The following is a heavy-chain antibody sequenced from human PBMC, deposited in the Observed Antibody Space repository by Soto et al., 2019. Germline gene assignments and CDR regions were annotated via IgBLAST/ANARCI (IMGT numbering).Heavy chain of an antibody. D-gene: IGHD3-22*01. CDR3: AKDWGFRWYDSSDLSRASGVDALDI. Sequence: EVKVLESGGGLVQPGGSLRLSCAASGITFSNYAMSWVRQAPGKGLEWVSVISGEGDSTHYADSVKGRFTISRDNAKNTMYMQMKSLRGDDTALYYCAKDWGFRWYDSSDLSRASGVDALDIWGKGTMVTVSS. CDR1: GITFSNYA. V-gene: IGHV3-23*01. CDR2: ISGEGDST. J-gene: IGHJ3*02.